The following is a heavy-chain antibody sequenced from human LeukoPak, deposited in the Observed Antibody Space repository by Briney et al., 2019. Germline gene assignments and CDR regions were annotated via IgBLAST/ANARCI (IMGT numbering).Heavy chain of an antibody. CDR1: GFTFSSYW. CDR3: AKDIDAVQLESTFDY. D-gene: IGHD1-1*01. J-gene: IGHJ4*02. V-gene: IGHV3-9*01. CDR2: ISWNSGSI. Sequence: GGSLRLSCAASGFTFSSYWMHWVRQAPGKGLEWVSGISWNSGSIGYADSVKGRFTISRDNAKNSLYLQMNSLRAEDTALYYCAKDIDAVQLESTFDYWGQGTLVTVSS.